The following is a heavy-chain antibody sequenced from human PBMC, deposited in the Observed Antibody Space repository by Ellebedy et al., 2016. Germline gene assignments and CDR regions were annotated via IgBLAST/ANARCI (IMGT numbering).Heavy chain of an antibody. CDR1: GYTFSSYG. V-gene: IGHV1-18*01. Sequence: ASVKVSCKASGYTFSSYGISWVRQAPGQGLEWMGWISAYNGNTNYAQKLQGRVTMTTDTSTTTAYMELRSLRSDDTAVYYCARESGGRYYDILTGYYVAFDVWGQGTMVTVSS. J-gene: IGHJ3*01. CDR2: ISAYNGNT. D-gene: IGHD3-9*01. CDR3: ARESGGRYYDILTGYYVAFDV.